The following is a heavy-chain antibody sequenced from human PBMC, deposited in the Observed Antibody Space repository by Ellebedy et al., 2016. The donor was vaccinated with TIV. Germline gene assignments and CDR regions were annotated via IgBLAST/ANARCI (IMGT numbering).Heavy chain of an antibody. CDR2: IKPDSTER. D-gene: IGHD3-10*01. V-gene: IGHV3-7*01. Sequence: PGGSLRLSCAASGFTLSNYWMNWVRQAPGKGLEWVANIKPDSTERNHADSVKGRFTISRDNAKNSLYLQMNNLRAEDTAAYYCVRDKYTMNRFDPWGQGTLVTVSS. J-gene: IGHJ5*02. CDR3: VRDKYTMNRFDP. CDR1: GFTLSNYW.